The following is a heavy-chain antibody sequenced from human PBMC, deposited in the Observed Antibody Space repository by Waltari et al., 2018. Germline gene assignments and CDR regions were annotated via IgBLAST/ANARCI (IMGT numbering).Heavy chain of an antibody. CDR1: GGSFSGYY. CDR2: INHSGST. Sequence: QVQLQQWGAGLLKPSETLSLTCAVYGGSFSGYYWIWIRQPPGKGLEWIGEINHSGSTNYNPSLKSRVTISVDTSKNQFSLKLSSVTAADTAVYYCARVAEWLPYWYFDLWGRGTLVTVSS. CDR3: ARVAEWLPYWYFDL. D-gene: IGHD3-3*01. J-gene: IGHJ2*01. V-gene: IGHV4-34*01.